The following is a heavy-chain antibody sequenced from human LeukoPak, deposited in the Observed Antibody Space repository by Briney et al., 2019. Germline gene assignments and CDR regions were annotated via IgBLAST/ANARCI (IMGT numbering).Heavy chain of an antibody. V-gene: IGHV3-21*01. CDR3: TRDVDDFWSGYRHHLSTLDY. D-gene: IGHD3-3*01. CDR2: ISSSRSYI. J-gene: IGHJ4*02. CDR1: GFTFSSDS. Sequence: GGSLRLSCAASGFTFSSDSMTWVRQAPGKGLGWVSSISSSRSYIYYADSVKGRFTISRDNAKNSLYLQMHSLSAEDTAVYCCTRDVDDFWSGYRHHLSTLDYWGQGTLVTVSS.